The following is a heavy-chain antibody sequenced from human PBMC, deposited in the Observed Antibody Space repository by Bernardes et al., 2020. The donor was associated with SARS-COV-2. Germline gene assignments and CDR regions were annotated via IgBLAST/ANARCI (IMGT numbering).Heavy chain of an antibody. D-gene: IGHD3-10*01. CDR2: INHSGTT. CDR1: GGSFSGYY. CDR3: ARDVYYLGVFFGSAFDI. J-gene: IGHJ3*02. Sequence: SETLSLTCGVYGGSFSGYYWSWIRQSPEKGLEWLGKINHSGTTKYNPSLKGRATISLDTSKNQFSLELSSVTAADTAVYYCARDVYYLGVFFGSAFDIWGQGTMVTVSS. V-gene: IGHV4-34*01.